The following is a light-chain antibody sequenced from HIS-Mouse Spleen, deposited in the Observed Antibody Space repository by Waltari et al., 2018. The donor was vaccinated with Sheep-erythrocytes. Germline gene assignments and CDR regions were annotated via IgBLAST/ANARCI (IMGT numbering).Light chain of an antibody. V-gene: IGLV2-11*01. CDR1: SRAVGGYNY. Sequence: QSALTQPRSLSGSPGQPVTISCTGTSRAVGGYNYVSWYQKHPGKAPNLMIYDVSKRPSGVPDRFSGSKSGNTASLTISGLQAEDEADYYCCSYAGSYNHVFATGTKVTVL. J-gene: IGLJ1*01. CDR2: DVS. CDR3: CSYAGSYNHV.